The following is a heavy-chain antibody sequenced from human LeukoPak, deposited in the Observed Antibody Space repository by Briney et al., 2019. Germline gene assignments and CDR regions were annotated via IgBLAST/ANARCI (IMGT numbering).Heavy chain of an antibody. V-gene: IGHV4-59*08. CDR1: GVSITNYN. J-gene: IGHJ5*02. CDR3: ARRRVGDLTVGSDTWFDP. Sequence: SETLSLTCTVSGVSITNYNWNWIRQPPGKGLEWIGYISDTGSTNYNPSPQSRVTLSVDTSKHQFSLKLSSVTASDTAVYYCARRRVGDLTVGSDTWFDPWGQGALVTVSS. D-gene: IGHD2-15*01. CDR2: ISDTGST.